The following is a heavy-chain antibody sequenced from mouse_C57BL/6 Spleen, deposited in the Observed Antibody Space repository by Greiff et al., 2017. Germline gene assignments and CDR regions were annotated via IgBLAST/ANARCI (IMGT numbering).Heavy chain of an antibody. D-gene: IGHD2-2*01. V-gene: IGHV2-4*01. J-gene: IGHJ3*01. Sequence: VKLMESGPGLVQPSQSLSITCTVSGFSLTSYGVHWVRQPPGKGLEWLGVIWSGGSTDYNAAFISRLSISKDNSKSQVFFKMNSLQADDTAIYYCAKDDGYDVGFAYWGQGTLVTVSA. CDR3: AKDDGYDVGFAY. CDR1: GFSLTSYG. CDR2: IWSGGST.